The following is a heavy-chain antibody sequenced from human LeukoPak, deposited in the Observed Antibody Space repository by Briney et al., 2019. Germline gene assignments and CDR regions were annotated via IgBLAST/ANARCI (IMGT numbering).Heavy chain of an antibody. CDR3: AREGAAAGTQGWFDP. Sequence: ASVKVSCKASGYTFTGYYMHWVRQAPGQGLEWMGWINPNSGGTNYAQKFQGRVTMTRDTSISTAYTELSRLRSDDTAVYYCAREGAAAGTQGWFDPWGQGTLVTVSS. V-gene: IGHV1-2*02. J-gene: IGHJ5*02. CDR2: INPNSGGT. D-gene: IGHD6-13*01. CDR1: GYTFTGYY.